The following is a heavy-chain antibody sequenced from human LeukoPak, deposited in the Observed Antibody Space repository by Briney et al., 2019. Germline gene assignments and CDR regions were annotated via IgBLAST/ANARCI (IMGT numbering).Heavy chain of an antibody. CDR3: ARDRRGSVDY. CDR2: IYTSGST. J-gene: IGHJ4*02. Sequence: KSSETLSLTRTVSGGSISSYYWSWIRQPAGKGLEWIGRIYTSGSTNYNPSLKSRVTISVDKSKNQFSLKLSSVAAADTAVYYCARDRRGSVDYWGQGTLVTVSS. D-gene: IGHD3-10*01. CDR1: GGSISSYY. V-gene: IGHV4-4*07.